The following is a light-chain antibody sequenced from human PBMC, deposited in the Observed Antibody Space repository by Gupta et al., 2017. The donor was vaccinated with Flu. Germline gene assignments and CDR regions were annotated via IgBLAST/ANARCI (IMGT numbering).Light chain of an antibody. CDR1: QTISTY. Sequence: PASLSASVGDRVTITCRASQTISTYLHWYQQKPGTAPKLLIFTASKVHAGVPSRFSGSGSGTTFTLTISSLQPEDFATYYCQQSDDTPQRFGQGTXVEIE. CDR2: TAS. V-gene: IGKV1-39*01. CDR3: QQSDDTPQR. J-gene: IGKJ1*01.